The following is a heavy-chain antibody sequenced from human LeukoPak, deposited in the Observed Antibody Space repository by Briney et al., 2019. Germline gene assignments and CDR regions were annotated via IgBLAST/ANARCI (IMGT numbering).Heavy chain of an antibody. D-gene: IGHD4-17*01. CDR1: GGSISSYY. CDR2: IYYSGST. J-gene: IGHJ6*02. Sequence: SETLSLTCTVSGGSISSYYWSWIRQPPGKGLEWIGHIYYSGSTNYNPSLKSRVTISVGTSKNQFSLKLSSVTAADTAVYYCARVPYGDYDYYYGMDVWGQGTTVTVSS. V-gene: IGHV4-59*08. CDR3: ARVPYGDYDYYYGMDV.